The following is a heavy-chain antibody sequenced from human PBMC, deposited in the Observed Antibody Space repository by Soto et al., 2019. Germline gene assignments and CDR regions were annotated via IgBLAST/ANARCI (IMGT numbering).Heavy chain of an antibody. V-gene: IGHV1-3*04. J-gene: IGHJ4*03. CDR2: INTDNGDA. CDR1: GYTFTSYS. CDR3: ARDQGYVVY. Sequence: QVQLVQSGAEVKKPGASVKVSCKASGYTFTSYSIHWVRQAPGQGLEWIGWINTDNGDAKYSQKFQGRVTVTRDTSATTAYMEVSSLRSEDTAVYYCARDQGYVVYWGLGNLVTVSS.